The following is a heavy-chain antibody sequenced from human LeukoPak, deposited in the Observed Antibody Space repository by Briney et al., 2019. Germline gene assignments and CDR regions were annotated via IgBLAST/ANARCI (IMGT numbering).Heavy chain of an antibody. J-gene: IGHJ3*01. CDR1: GGSFSGYY. D-gene: IGHD3-10*01. Sequence: SETLSLTCAVYGGSFSGYYWSWIRQPPGKGLEWIGEINHSGSTNYSPSLKSRVTISVDTSKHQFSLTLSSVTAAHTAVYYCASRRMVRGVIMAWGQGTMVTVSS. CDR3: ASRRMVRGVIMA. V-gene: IGHV4-34*01. CDR2: INHSGST.